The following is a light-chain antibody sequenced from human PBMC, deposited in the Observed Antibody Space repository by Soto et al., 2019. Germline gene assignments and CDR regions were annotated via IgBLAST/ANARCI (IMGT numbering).Light chain of an antibody. V-gene: IGKV1-17*01. J-gene: IGKJ1*01. CDR2: AAS. Sequence: DIQMTQSPSTLSASVGDRVTITCRASQGIRNYLGWYQQKPGKAPKLLIHAASSLESGVPSRFSGSGSGTEFTLTISSLQPDDFATYYCQQYNSYSQTFGQGTKVDI. CDR3: QQYNSYSQT. CDR1: QGIRNY.